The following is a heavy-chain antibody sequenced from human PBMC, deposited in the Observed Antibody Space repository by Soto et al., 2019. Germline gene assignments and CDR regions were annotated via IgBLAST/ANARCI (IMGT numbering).Heavy chain of an antibody. CDR3: ARGRYCLTGRCFPNWFDS. V-gene: IGHV4-30-4*01. Sequence: SETLSRTCSVSGDSISNLDYFCAWISQPAEQALEYLGYIYKSAATYYNPSFESRVAISVDTSKSQLSLNVTSVTAADTAVYFCARGRYCLTGRCFPNWFDSWGQGALVTVSS. J-gene: IGHJ5*01. D-gene: IGHD7-27*01. CDR1: GDSISNLDYF. CDR2: IYKSAAT.